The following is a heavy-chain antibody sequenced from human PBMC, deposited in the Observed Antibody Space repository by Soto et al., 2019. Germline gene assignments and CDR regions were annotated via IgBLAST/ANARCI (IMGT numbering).Heavy chain of an antibody. CDR3: AKHPDFWSGYFAPYYYYGMDV. D-gene: IGHD3-3*01. V-gene: IGHV3-23*01. Sequence: PGGSLRLSCAASGFTFSSYAMSWVRQAPGKGLEWVSAISGSGGSTHYADSVKGRFTISRDNSKNTLYLQMNSLRAEDTAVYYCAKHPDFWSGYFAPYYYYGMDVWGQGTTVTVSS. J-gene: IGHJ6*02. CDR2: ISGSGGST. CDR1: GFTFSSYA.